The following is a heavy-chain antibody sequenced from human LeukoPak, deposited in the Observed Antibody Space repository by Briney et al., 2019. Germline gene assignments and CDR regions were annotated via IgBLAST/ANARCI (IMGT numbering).Heavy chain of an antibody. J-gene: IGHJ4*02. CDR3: VRGAVAGNFDY. CDR2: IAVGGGTT. CDR1: GFTFSSSE. V-gene: IGHV3-23*01. D-gene: IGHD6-19*01. Sequence: GGSLRLSCAASGFTFSSSELSWVRQAPGKGLEWVSAIAVGGGTTYADSVVGRFIISRDNSKNTLYLQMNSLRAEDTAVYYCVRGAVAGNFDYWGQGTLVTVSS.